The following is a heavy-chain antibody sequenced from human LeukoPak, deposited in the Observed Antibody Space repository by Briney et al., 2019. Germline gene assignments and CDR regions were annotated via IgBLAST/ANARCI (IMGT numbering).Heavy chain of an antibody. CDR3: ARVNGFGELFPHGNANGFDY. CDR2: INTNTGNP. J-gene: IGHJ4*02. D-gene: IGHD3-10*01. CDR1: GYTFTSYA. Sequence: ASVKVSCKASGYTFTSYAMNWVRQAPGQGLEWMGWINTNTGNPTYAQGFTGRFVFSLDTSVSTAYLQISSLKAEDTAVYYCARVNGFGELFPHGNANGFDYWGQGTLVTVSS. V-gene: IGHV7-4-1*02.